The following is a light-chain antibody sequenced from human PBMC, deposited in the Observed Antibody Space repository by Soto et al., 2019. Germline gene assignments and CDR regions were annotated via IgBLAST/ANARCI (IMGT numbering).Light chain of an antibody. J-gene: IGKJ5*01. CDR1: QSVSTF. V-gene: IGKV3-11*01. Sequence: EIVLTHSPATLSLSPGERAMLSCRASQSVSTFLAWFQQKPGQPPRLLIYNASNRTTGIPARFSGSGSGTDFTLTISSLEPEDFAVYYCQQRGDWPPITFGQGTRLEIK. CDR2: NAS. CDR3: QQRGDWPPIT.